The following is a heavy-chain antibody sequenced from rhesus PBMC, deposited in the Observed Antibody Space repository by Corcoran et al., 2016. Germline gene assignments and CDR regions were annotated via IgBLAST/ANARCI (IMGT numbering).Heavy chain of an antibody. CDR3: AKDFEVFTALDS. D-gene: IGHD2-27*01. Sequence: EVQLVETGGGLVQPGGSLKLSCAASGFTFSSYGMSWVRQAPGKGLEWVSAINSGGGNTYYADSVKGRFTISRDNAKNTLSLQMNSLRAEDTAVYYCAKDFEVFTALDSWGQGVLVTVSS. CDR1: GFTFSSYG. V-gene: IGHV3S5*01. CDR2: INSGGGNT. J-gene: IGHJ4*01.